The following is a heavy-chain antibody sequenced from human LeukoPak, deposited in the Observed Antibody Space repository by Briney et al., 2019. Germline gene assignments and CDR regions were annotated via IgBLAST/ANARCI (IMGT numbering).Heavy chain of an antibody. CDR3: ASRQWDSSSWYVTY. CDR2: INPNSGGT. V-gene: IGHV1-2*02. Sequence: ASVKVSCKASGYRFTDYYLHWVRQAPGQGLEWMGWINPNSGGTNYAQKFQGRVTMTRDTSISTAYMELSRLRSDDTAVYYCASRQWDSSSWYVTYWGQGTLVTVSS. J-gene: IGHJ4*02. D-gene: IGHD6-13*01. CDR1: GYRFTDYY.